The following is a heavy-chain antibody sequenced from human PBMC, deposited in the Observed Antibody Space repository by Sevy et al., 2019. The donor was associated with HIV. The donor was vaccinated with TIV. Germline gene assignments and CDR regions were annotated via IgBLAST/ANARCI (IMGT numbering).Heavy chain of an antibody. J-gene: IGHJ6*02. CDR3: ARGAELGYCSSTSCYGPGEYYYYGMDV. D-gene: IGHD2-2*01. Sequence: ASVKVSCKASGYTFTSYGISWVRQAPGQGLEWMGWISAYNGNTNYAQKLQGRVTMTTDTSTSTAYMERKSLRSDDTDVYYCARGAELGYCSSTSCYGPGEYYYYGMDVWAQGTTVTVSS. V-gene: IGHV1-18*04. CDR2: ISAYNGNT. CDR1: GYTFTSYG.